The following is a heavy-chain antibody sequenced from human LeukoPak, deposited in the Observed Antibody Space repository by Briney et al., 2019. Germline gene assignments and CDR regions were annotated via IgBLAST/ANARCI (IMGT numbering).Heavy chain of an antibody. D-gene: IGHD3-9*01. V-gene: IGHV4-34*01. J-gene: IGHJ4*02. CDR2: INHSGST. CDR3: ATRPADILTGYSALWYFDY. CDR1: GASFSGYY. Sequence: SETLSLTCAVYGASFSGYYWSWIRQPPGKGLEWIGEINHSGSTNYNPSLKSRVTISVDTSKNQFSLKLSSVTAADTAVYYCATRPADILTGYSALWYFDYWGQGTLVTVSS.